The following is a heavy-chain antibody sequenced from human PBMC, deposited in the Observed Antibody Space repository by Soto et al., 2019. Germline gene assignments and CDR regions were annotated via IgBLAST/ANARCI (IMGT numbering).Heavy chain of an antibody. D-gene: IGHD3-3*01. CDR2: SYYSGST. J-gene: IGHJ3*02. CDR1: DGSSSSGSCY. CDR3: ARVATIFEVVIIRRWEAFDI. Sequence: SLILSVPCSVSDGSSSSGSCYRSWIQQPPGKGVEWIEYSYYSGSTNYNPSLKSRVTISVDTSKNQFSLKLSSVTAADTAVYYCARVATIFEVVIIRRWEAFDIWGQGTMVTVSS. V-gene: IGHV4-61*01.